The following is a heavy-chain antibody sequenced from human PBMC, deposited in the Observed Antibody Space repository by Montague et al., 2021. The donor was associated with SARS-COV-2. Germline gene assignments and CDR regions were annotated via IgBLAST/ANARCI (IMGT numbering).Heavy chain of an antibody. Sequence: SLRLSCAASGFTFSSYAMHWVRQAPGKGLEWVAVISYDGSNKYYADSVKGRFTISRDNSKNTLYLQMYSLRAEDTAVYYCARGGGSGSYYGAFDIWGQGTMVTVSS. J-gene: IGHJ3*02. CDR3: ARGGGSGSYYGAFDI. D-gene: IGHD3-10*01. CDR2: ISYDGSNK. CDR1: GFTFSSYA. V-gene: IGHV3-30*04.